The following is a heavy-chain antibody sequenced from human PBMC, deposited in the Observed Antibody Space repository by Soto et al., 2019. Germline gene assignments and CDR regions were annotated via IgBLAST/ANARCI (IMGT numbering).Heavy chain of an antibody. CDR2: IYYSGRT. CDR1: GDSISRGDCY. D-gene: IGHD3-3*01. V-gene: IGHV4-30-4*01. J-gene: IGHJ5*02. Sequence: SETLSLSCTVSGDSISRGDCYWSWIGQPPGKGLDGIWYIYYSGRTYYNPSLKSRVTISVDTSKNQFSLKLSSVTAADTAVYYCTRARGYDFCSVRQRSPGNWFDPWGQETLVSVSS. CDR3: TRARGYDFCSVRQRSPGNWFDP.